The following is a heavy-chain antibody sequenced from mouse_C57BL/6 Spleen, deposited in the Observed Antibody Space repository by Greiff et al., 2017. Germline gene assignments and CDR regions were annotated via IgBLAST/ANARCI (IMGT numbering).Heavy chain of an antibody. CDR2: ISSGSSTI. Sequence: EVMLVESGGGLVKPGGSLKLSCAASGFTFSDYGMHWVRQAPEKGLEWVAYISSGSSTIYYADTVKGRFPISRDNAKNTLFLQMTSLRSEDTAMYYCARPIYYYGSSYGYAMDDWGQGTSVTVSS. D-gene: IGHD1-1*01. J-gene: IGHJ4*01. V-gene: IGHV5-17*01. CDR3: ARPIYYYGSSYGYAMDD. CDR1: GFTFSDYG.